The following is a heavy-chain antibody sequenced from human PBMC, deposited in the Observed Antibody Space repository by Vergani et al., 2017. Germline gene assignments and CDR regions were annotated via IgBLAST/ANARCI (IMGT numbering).Heavy chain of an antibody. CDR2: INPSGGHT. V-gene: IGHV1-46*03. J-gene: IGHJ4*02. D-gene: IGHD3-9*01. CDR1: GYTFSNYY. CDR3: VTGDYGILTGYRY. Sequence: QVQVVQSGAEVKKSGASVKVSCKTSGYTFSNYYMHWVRQAPGQGLEWMGIINPSGGHTNYAQKFQGRVTMTSDTYTSTVYMELSSLRSEYTAIYYCVTGDYGILTGYRYWGQGTLVPVSA.